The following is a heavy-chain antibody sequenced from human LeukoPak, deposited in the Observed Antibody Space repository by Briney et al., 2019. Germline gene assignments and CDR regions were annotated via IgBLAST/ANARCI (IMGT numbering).Heavy chain of an antibody. CDR1: GFTFSSYA. Sequence: PGGSLRLSCAASGFTFSSYAMSWVRQAPGKGLEWVSAISGSGGSTYYADSVKGRFTISRDNSKNTLYLQMNSLRAEDTAVYYCAKGPWMPVRILGIFDYWGQGTLVTVSS. CDR3: AKGPWMPVRILGIFDY. J-gene: IGHJ4*02. D-gene: IGHD7-27*01. V-gene: IGHV3-23*01. CDR2: ISGSGGST.